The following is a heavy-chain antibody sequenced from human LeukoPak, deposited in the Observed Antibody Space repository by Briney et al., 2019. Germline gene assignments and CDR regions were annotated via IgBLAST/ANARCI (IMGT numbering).Heavy chain of an antibody. J-gene: IGHJ4*02. CDR3: ARDHSSGALDY. CDR1: GYTFTSYY. V-gene: IGHV1-46*01. Sequence: ASVKVSCKASGYTFTSYYMHWVRQAPGQGLEWMGIINPSGGSTSYAQKFQGGVTMTRDTSTSTVYMELSSLRSEDTAVYYCARDHSSGALDYWGQGTLVTVSS. CDR2: INPSGGST. D-gene: IGHD6-19*01.